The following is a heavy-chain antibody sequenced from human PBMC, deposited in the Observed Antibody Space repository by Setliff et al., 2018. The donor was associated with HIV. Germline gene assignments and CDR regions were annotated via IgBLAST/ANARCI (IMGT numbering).Heavy chain of an antibody. Sequence: GGSLRLSCAASGFRFRTYSMNWVRQAPGKGLEWVSSISTASNYIYYADSVKGRFTISRDNAKNSLYLQMNSLRADDTAVYYCASEGFSGSYFRYWGQGTPVTVSS. D-gene: IGHD1-26*01. CDR1: GFRFRTYS. CDR3: ASEGFSGSYFRY. J-gene: IGHJ4*02. V-gene: IGHV3-21*01. CDR2: ISTASNYI.